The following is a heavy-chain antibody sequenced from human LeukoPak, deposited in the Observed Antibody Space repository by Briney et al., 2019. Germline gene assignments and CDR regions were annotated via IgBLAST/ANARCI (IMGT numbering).Heavy chain of an antibody. CDR1: GYTFTSYY. D-gene: IGHD7-27*01. J-gene: IGHJ4*02. Sequence: ASVKVSCKASGYTFTSYYMHWVRQAPGQGLEWMGIINPSGGSTSYAQKFQGRVTITADESTSTAYMELSSLRSEDTAVYYCASHSKTGDGYWGQGTLVTVSS. V-gene: IGHV1-46*01. CDR2: INPSGGST. CDR3: ASHSKTGDGY.